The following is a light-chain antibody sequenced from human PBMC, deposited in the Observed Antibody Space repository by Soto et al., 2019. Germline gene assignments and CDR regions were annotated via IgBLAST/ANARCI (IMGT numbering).Light chain of an antibody. J-gene: IGLJ2*01. CDR3: SSYTTSSTVL. CDR1: SSDIGGYNY. CDR2: EVS. V-gene: IGLV2-14*01. Sequence: QSALTQPASVSGSPGQSITISCTGGSSDIGGYNYVSWYQQHPGTAPKLMIYEVSNRPSGVSNRFSGSKSGNTASLTISWLQAEDEADYYCSSYTTSSTVLFAGGTKLTVL.